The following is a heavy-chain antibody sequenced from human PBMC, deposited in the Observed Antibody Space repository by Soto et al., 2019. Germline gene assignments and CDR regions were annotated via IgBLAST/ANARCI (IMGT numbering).Heavy chain of an antibody. V-gene: IGHV4-59*01. J-gene: IGHJ4*02. Sequence: QVQLQESGPGLLKPSETLSLTCSVSGDSMTGANWGWFRQSPEKGLEWIGYIDYSGSTNYNPSLRSPITIPIGTTSNQCSLNLASVTAEDAAVYYCTRARYDDHFDSWGQGTLVTVSS. CDR3: TRARYDDHFDS. CDR1: GDSMTGAN. CDR2: IDYSGST. D-gene: IGHD5-12*01.